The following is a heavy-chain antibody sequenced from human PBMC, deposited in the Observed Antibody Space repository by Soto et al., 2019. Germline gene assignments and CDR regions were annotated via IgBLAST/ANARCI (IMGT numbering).Heavy chain of an antibody. V-gene: IGHV3-23*01. CDR1: GFTFSSYA. CDR2: ISGGGGTA. D-gene: IGHD2-2*02. CDR3: AKLDCSSTTCYTGGSWCDP. J-gene: IGHJ5*02. Sequence: EVQLLESGGGLVQPGGSLRLSCVASGFTFSSYAMSWVRQAPGKGLEWVSAISGGGGTAYYADSVKGRFTISRDNSKNTLYLQMTSLRAEDTAVYYCAKLDCSSTTCYTGGSWCDPWGQGTLVTVSS.